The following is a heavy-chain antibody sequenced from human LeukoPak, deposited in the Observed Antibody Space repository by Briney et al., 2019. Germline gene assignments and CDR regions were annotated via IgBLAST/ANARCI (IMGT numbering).Heavy chain of an antibody. CDR2: INRSGST. CDR1: GGSFSGYY. V-gene: IGHV4-34*01. J-gene: IGHJ3*02. Sequence: SETLSLTCAVYGGSFSGYYWSWIRQPPGKGLEWIGEINRSGSTNYNPSLKSRVTISVDTSKNQFSLKLSSVTAADTAVYYCARGGSMTYYYDSSGDAFDIWGQGTMVTVSS. CDR3: ARGGSMTYYYDSSGDAFDI. D-gene: IGHD3-22*01.